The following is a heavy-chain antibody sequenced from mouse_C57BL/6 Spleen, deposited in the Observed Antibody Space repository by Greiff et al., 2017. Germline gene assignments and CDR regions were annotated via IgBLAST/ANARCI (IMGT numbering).Heavy chain of an antibody. CDR1: GFTFSSYA. CDR3: TRGPYYGSSYGNAMDY. D-gene: IGHD1-1*01. J-gene: IGHJ4*01. CDR2: ISSGGDYI. Sequence: EVQRVESGEGLVKPGGSLKLSCAASGFTFSSYAMSWVRQTPEKRLEWVAYISSGGDYIYYADTVKGRFTISRDNARNTLYLQMSSLKSEDTAMYYCTRGPYYGSSYGNAMDYWGQGTSVTVSS. V-gene: IGHV5-9-1*02.